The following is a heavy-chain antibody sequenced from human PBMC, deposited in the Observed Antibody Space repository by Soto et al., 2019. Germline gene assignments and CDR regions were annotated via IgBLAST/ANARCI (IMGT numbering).Heavy chain of an antibody. CDR3: AKDTAMVV. CDR1: GFTFSSYG. J-gene: IGHJ4*02. D-gene: IGHD5-18*01. CDR2: ISYDGSNK. Sequence: QVQLVESGGGVVQPGRSLRLSCAASGFTFSSYGMHWVRQAPGKGLEWVAVISYDGSNKYYADSVKGRFTISRDNSTNTLYLQMTSLSAEDTAVYYCAKDTAMVVWGQGTLVTVSS. V-gene: IGHV3-30*18.